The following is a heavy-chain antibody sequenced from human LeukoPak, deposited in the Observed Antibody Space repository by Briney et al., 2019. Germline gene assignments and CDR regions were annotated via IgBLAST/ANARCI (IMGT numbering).Heavy chain of an antibody. CDR2: ISSSSSYT. Sequence: GGSLRLSCAASGFTFSTYIMNWVRQAPGKGLEWVSSISSSSSYTYYADSVKGRFTTSRDNAKNSLYLQMNSLRAEDTAVYYCARDVSVDYWGQGTLVTVSS. CDR1: GFTFSTYI. V-gene: IGHV3-21*01. CDR3: ARDVSVDY. J-gene: IGHJ4*02.